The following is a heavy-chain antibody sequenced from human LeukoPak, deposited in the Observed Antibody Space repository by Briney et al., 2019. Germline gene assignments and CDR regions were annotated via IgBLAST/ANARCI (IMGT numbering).Heavy chain of an antibody. D-gene: IGHD1-26*01. CDR1: GGTFSSYA. V-gene: IGHV1-69*13. CDR3: ASNLYLSGSYLDY. Sequence: SVKFSCKASGGTFSSYAISWVRQAPGQGLEWMGGIIPIFGTANYAQKFQGRVTITADESTSTAYMELSSLRSEDTAVYYCASNLYLSGSYLDYWGLGTLVTVSS. J-gene: IGHJ4*02. CDR2: IIPIFGTA.